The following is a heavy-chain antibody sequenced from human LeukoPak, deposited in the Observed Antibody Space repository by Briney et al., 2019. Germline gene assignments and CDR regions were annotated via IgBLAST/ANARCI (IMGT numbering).Heavy chain of an antibody. CDR1: GFTLSSYW. V-gene: IGHV3-74*01. CDR3: ARGTGYSVFDY. CDR2: MNSDGSST. J-gene: IGHJ4*02. Sequence: GGSLRLSCAASGFTLSSYWMHWVRQAPGKGLVWVSRMNSDGSSTFYADSVKGRFTTSRDNAKNTLFLQMNSLRAEDTAVYYCARGTGYSVFDYWGQGTLVTVSS. D-gene: IGHD3/OR15-3a*01.